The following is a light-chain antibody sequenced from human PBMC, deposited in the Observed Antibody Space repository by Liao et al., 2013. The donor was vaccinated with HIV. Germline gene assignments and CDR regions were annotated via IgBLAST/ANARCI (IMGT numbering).Light chain of an antibody. CDR2: YDT. CDR1: NIGSKS. CDR3: QVWDVSSDHVL. J-gene: IGLJ2*01. Sequence: SYVLTQPPSVSVAPGKTASITCGSNNIGSKSVHWYQQKPGQAPVLVIYYDTDRPSGIPERFSGSNSGSTATLTISRVEAGDEADYYCQVWDVSSDHVLFGGGTKLTVL. V-gene: IGLV3-21*04.